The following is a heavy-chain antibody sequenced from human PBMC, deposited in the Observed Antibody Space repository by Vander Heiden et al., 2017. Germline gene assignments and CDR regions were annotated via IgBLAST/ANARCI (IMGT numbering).Heavy chain of an antibody. CDR1: GVAFDVSA. J-gene: IGHJ4*02. Sequence: EVQLLVSGGGLVQRGRSLRLSCADCGVAFDVSAMHWVRQAPGKGLEWVSGISWNSGSVGYADSVKGRFTISRDNAKNSLYLQMNSLRAEDTALYYCAKDTSYDSSAYFDYWGQGTLVTVSS. CDR3: AKDTSYDSSAYFDY. D-gene: IGHD3-22*01. CDR2: ISWNSGSV. V-gene: IGHV3-9*01.